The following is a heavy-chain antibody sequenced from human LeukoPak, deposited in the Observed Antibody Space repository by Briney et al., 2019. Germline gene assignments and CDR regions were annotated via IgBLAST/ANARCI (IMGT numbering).Heavy chain of an antibody. J-gene: IGHJ4*03. CDR1: GFTFSSYG. CDR2: IKQDGSAK. Sequence: GGSLRLSCAASGFTFSSYGMHWVRQAPGKELQWVANIKQDGSAKYYVDSVKGQFTISRDNAKNSLYLQMNSLRAEDTAVYYCARVEASGYDYGAFDYWGQGTMVTVSS. V-gene: IGHV3-7*01. CDR3: ARVEASGYDYGAFDY. D-gene: IGHD5-12*01.